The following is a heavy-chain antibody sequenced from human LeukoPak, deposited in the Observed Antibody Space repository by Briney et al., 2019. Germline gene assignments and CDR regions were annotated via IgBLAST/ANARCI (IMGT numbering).Heavy chain of an antibody. Sequence: GGSLELLCAASGFNFSSFSLKRVPQAPGKGLEWVSSISRNRNYIYYADSVKRRFTHYTDNAKHSLYLQMNSLRAEDTAVYYCTATGSWLRFMVIYGFFFDYWGQGTLVTVSS. CDR2: ISRNRNYI. CDR3: TATGSWLRFMVIYGFFFDY. D-gene: IGHD5-12*01. J-gene: IGHJ4*02. V-gene: IGHV3-21*01. CDR1: GFNFSSFS.